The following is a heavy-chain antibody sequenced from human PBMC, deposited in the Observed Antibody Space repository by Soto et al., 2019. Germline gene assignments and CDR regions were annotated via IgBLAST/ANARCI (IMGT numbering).Heavy chain of an antibody. CDR3: AKDWGSSGWYNWFDP. D-gene: IGHD6-13*01. V-gene: IGHV3-30*18. Sequence: QVQLVESGGGVVQSGRSLRLSCAASGFTFSTSGMHWIRQAPGKGLEWVAMISHDGGATYYVDSVKGRFTISRDTDKNTLQLQMDSLRPEATAAYHCAKDWGSSGWYNWFDPWGQGTLVTVSS. CDR1: GFTFSTSG. CDR2: ISHDGGAT. J-gene: IGHJ5*02.